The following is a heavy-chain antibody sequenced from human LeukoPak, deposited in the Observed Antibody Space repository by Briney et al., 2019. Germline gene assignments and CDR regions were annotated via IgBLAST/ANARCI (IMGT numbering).Heavy chain of an antibody. V-gene: IGHV4-4*07. CDR2: IYTSGST. D-gene: IGHD3-22*01. CDR1: GGSISSYY. CDR3: ASPWDYYDSSDSGY. J-gene: IGHJ4*02. Sequence: SETLSLTCTVSGGSISSYYWSWIRQPAGKGLEWIGRIYTSGSTYYNPSLKSRVTISVDTSKNQFSLKLSSVTAADTAVYYCASPWDYYDSSDSGYWGQGTLVTVSS.